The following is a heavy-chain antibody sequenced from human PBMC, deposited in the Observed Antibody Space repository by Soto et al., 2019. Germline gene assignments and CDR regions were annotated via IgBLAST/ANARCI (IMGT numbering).Heavy chain of an antibody. V-gene: IGHV3-48*03. J-gene: IGHJ4*02. D-gene: IGHD5-12*01. CDR2: ISSSGSSV. Sequence: GGSLRLSCAASRFTFSTYEMHWVRQAPGKGLEWVSCISSSGSSVYYADTVKGRFTISRDNSRNSLYLQMNSLRDEDTALYYCVRYCSSTLCNGVATRTFDYWGQGALVTVSS. CDR3: VRYCSSTLCNGVATRTFDY. CDR1: RFTFSTYE.